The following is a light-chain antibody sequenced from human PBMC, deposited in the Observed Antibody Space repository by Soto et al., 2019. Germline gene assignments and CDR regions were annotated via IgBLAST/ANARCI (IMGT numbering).Light chain of an antibody. CDR1: SSDVGGYNY. J-gene: IGLJ2*01. CDR3: SSYGGGNDDVV. V-gene: IGLV2-8*01. Sequence: QSVLTQPPSASGSPGQSVTISCTGTSSDVGGYNYVSWYQRNPGKAPRLMIYEVTKRPSGVPGRFSGSKSGNTASLTVSGLKAEDEADYYCSSYGGGNDDVVVGGGTKRTVL. CDR2: EVT.